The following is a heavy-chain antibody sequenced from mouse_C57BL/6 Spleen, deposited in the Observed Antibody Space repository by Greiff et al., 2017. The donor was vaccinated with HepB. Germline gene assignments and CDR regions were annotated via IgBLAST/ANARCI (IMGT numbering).Heavy chain of an antibody. J-gene: IGHJ2*01. Sequence: QVQLQQPGAELVRPGSSVKLSCKASGYTFTSYWMHWVKQRPIQGLEWIGNIDPSDSETHYNQKFKDKATLTVDKSSSTAYMQLSSLTSEDSAVYYCARSYYGSSYPSFDYWGQGTTLTVSS. CDR1: GYTFTSYW. D-gene: IGHD1-1*01. CDR3: ARSYYGSSYPSFDY. CDR2: IDPSDSET. V-gene: IGHV1-52*01.